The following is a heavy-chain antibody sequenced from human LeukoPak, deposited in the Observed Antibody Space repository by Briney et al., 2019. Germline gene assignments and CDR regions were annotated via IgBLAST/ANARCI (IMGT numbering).Heavy chain of an antibody. J-gene: IGHJ5*02. CDR1: GYTFTSYG. CDR2: ISAYNGNT. D-gene: IGHD5-12*01. CDR3: ARDNYSGYDSGWFDP. V-gene: IGHV1-18*01. Sequence: AASVKVSCKASGYTFTSYGISWVRQAPGQGLEWMGWISAYNGNTNYAQKPQGRVTMTTDTSTSTAYMELRSLRSDDTAVYYCARDNYSGYDSGWFDPWGQGTLVTVSS.